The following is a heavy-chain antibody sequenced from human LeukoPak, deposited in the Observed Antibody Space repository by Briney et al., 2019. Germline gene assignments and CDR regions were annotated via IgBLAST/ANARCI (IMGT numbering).Heavy chain of an antibody. J-gene: IGHJ4*02. CDR1: GGSFSGYY. Sequence: SETLSLTCAVYGGSFSGYYWSWIRQPPGKGLEWIGSFYYSGSTYYNPSLKSRVTISVDTSKNQFSLKLSSVTAADTAVYYCARLRVRGYGYGPWEGPTWLDSWGQGNLVTVSS. CDR2: FYYSGST. V-gene: IGHV4-34*01. D-gene: IGHD5-18*01. CDR3: ARLRVRGYGYGPWEGPTWLDS.